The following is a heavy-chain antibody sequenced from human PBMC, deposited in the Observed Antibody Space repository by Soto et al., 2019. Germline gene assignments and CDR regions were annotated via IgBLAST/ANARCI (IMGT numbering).Heavy chain of an antibody. CDR1: GGTFSTFG. D-gene: IGHD3-16*01. CDR2: IIPFFGTA. CDR3: ARTAPMDAGDKYYYDF. V-gene: IGHV1-69*01. J-gene: IGHJ4*02. Sequence: QVQLVQSGAEVKKTGSSVKVSCKTSGGTFSTFGISWVRQAPGXGXXXXXXIIPFFGTAEYSQKFEDRITITADESTNTVYMDLRSLTSEDTAIYYCARTAPMDAGDKYYYDFWGQGALVTVSS.